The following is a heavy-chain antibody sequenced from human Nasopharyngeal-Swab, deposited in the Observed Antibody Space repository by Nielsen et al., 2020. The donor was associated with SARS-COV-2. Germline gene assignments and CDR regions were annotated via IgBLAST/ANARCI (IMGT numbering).Heavy chain of an antibody. CDR1: GFTISRYW. J-gene: IGHJ4*02. CDR3: ARGGDGYSMDY. Sequence: GESLKISCAASGFTISRYWMLWVRHAPGKGLVWVSRLHSDGSGTTYADSVRGRFTISRDNAKNTLYLQKNSLRAEDTAVYYCARGGDGYSMDYWGQGTLVTVSS. D-gene: IGHD5-24*01. CDR2: LHSDGSGT. V-gene: IGHV3-74*01.